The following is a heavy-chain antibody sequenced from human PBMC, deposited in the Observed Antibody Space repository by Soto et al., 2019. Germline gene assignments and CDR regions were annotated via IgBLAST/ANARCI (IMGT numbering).Heavy chain of an antibody. CDR2: ISSSSSYI. CDR3: ASPASIAAAEVGLDY. CDR1: GFTFSSYS. J-gene: IGHJ4*02. D-gene: IGHD6-13*01. V-gene: IGHV3-21*01. Sequence: LRLSCAASGFTFSSYSMNWVRQAPGKGLEWVSSISSSSSYIYYADSVKGRFTISRDNAKNSLYLQMNSLRAEDTAVYYCASPASIAAAEVGLDYWGQGTLVTVSS.